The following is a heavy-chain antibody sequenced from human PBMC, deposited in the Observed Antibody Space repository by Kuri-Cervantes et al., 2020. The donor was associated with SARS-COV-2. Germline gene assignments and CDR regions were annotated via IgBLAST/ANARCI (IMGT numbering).Heavy chain of an antibody. CDR1: GFTFSSYA. CDR2: ISGSGGST. CDR3: AKNIAVAARRAEYFQH. J-gene: IGHJ1*01. D-gene: IGHD6-19*01. V-gene: IGHV3-23*01. Sequence: GESLKISCAASGFTFSSYAMSWVRQAPGKGLEWVSAISGSGGSTYYADSVKGRFTISRDNSKNTLYLQMNSLRAGDTAVYYCAKNIAVAARRAEYFQHWGQGTLVTCYS.